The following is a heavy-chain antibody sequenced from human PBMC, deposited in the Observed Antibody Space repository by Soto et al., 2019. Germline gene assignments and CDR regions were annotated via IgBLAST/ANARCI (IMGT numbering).Heavy chain of an antibody. Sequence: QVQLQESGPGLVKPSQTLSLTCTVSGGSISSGDYYWSWIRQPPGKGLEWFGYIYYSGSTYYNPSLKSRVTISVDTSKNQFSLKLSSVTAADTAVYYCARDYGDSYYYYYGMDVWGQGTTVTVSS. D-gene: IGHD4-17*01. J-gene: IGHJ6*02. CDR3: ARDYGDSYYYYYGMDV. V-gene: IGHV4-30-4*01. CDR1: GGSISSGDYY. CDR2: IYYSGST.